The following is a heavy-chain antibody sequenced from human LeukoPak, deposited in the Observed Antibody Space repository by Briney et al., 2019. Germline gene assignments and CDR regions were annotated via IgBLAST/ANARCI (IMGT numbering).Heavy chain of an antibody. J-gene: IGHJ4*02. D-gene: IGHD2-2*01. CDR2: IKQDGSEK. Sequence: PGGSLRLSCAASGFTFSSYWMSWVRQAPGEGLEWVANIKQDGSEKYYVDSMKGRFTISRDNAKNSLYLQMNSLRAEDTAVYYCARDGGGEYQLLYYFDYWGQGTLVNVSS. CDR3: ARDGGGEYQLLYYFDY. V-gene: IGHV3-7*01. CDR1: GFTFSSYW.